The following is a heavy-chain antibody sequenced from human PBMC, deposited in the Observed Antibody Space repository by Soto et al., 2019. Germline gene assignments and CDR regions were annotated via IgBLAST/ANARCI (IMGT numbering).Heavy chain of an antibody. J-gene: IGHJ5*02. CDR3: ARDGYYDILTGYSRWFDP. Sequence: PSETLSLTCTVSGGSISSYYWSWIRQPPGKGLEWIGYIYYSGSTNYNPSLKSRVTISVDTSKNQFSLKLSSVTAADTAVYYCARDGYYDILTGYSRWFDPWGQGTLVT. CDR1: GGSISSYY. D-gene: IGHD3-9*01. V-gene: IGHV4-59*01. CDR2: IYYSGST.